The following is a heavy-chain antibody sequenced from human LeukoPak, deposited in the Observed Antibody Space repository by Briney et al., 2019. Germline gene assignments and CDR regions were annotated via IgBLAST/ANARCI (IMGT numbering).Heavy chain of an antibody. CDR1: GGSLSSGSYN. V-gene: IGHV4-61*02. J-gene: IGHJ4*02. D-gene: IGHD2-2*01. Sequence: SQTLSLTCTVSGGSLSSGSYNWGWVRQPAGKGLEWIGRIYTSGSSKYNPSLKSRVTISVDTSKNQFTLKLTSVTAADTAVYYCARVGPAADFDSWGQGTLVTVSS. CDR3: ARVGPAADFDS. CDR2: IYTSGSS.